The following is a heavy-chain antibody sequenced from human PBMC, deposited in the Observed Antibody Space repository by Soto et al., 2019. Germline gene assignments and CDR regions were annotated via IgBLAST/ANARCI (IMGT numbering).Heavy chain of an antibody. CDR1: RGSFSGYY. V-gene: IGHV4-34*12. Sequence: SETLYLTCAVSRGSFSGYYWSWVRQFPGKGLEWIGEIIHTGSTNYNPSLKSRVTMSIDTSKKEISLKLSSVTAADTAVYYCARVGQPPSDDWDHGPPVT. CDR3: ARVGQPPSDD. CDR2: IIHTGST. J-gene: IGHJ4*01. D-gene: IGHD2-2*01.